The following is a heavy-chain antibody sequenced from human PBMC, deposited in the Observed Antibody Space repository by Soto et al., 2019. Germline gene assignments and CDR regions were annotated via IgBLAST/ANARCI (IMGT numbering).Heavy chain of an antibody. Sequence: SETLSLTCAVYGGSFSGYYWSWIRQPPGKGLEWIGEINHSGSTNYNPSLKSRVTISVDTSKNQFSLKLSSVTAADTAVYYCARGPRGESPYAFDIWGQGTMVTVSS. CDR2: INHSGST. CDR1: GGSFSGYY. CDR3: ARGPRGESPYAFDI. D-gene: IGHD3-3*01. V-gene: IGHV4-34*01. J-gene: IGHJ3*02.